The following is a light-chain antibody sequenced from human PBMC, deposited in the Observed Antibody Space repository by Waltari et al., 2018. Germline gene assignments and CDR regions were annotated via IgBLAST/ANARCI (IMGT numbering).Light chain of an antibody. CDR1: SSDVGGFHF. Sequence: QSALTQPASVSGSPGQSTSISCTGISSDVGGFHFVSWYQQHPGKAPKLMIYDVFNRPSGVSTRFSGSKSDNAASLAISGLQAEDEAVYYCSSYTASPPHVVFGGGTKVTVL. CDR3: SSYTASPPHVV. V-gene: IGLV2-14*03. CDR2: DVF. J-gene: IGLJ2*01.